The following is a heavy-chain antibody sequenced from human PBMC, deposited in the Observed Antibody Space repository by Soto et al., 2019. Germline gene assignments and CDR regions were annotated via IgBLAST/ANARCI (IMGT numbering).Heavy chain of an antibody. CDR2: FYYTGST. Sequence: SETLSLTCTVSGGSVNSEHYYWNWIRQPPGKGLEWIGYFYYTGSTNYNPSLESRLTMSVDMSKNHFSLKLSSVTAADTAVYYCSGGTHRKKVAYWGQGTLVTVSS. CDR3: SGGTHRKKVAY. D-gene: IGHD5-12*01. J-gene: IGHJ4*02. CDR1: GGSVNSEHYY. V-gene: IGHV4-61*03.